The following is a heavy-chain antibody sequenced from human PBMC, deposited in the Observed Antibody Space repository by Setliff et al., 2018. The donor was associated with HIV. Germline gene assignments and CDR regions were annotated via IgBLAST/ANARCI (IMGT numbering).Heavy chain of an antibody. D-gene: IGHD3-3*01. CDR1: GFTFSSYA. Sequence: GGSLRLSCAASGFTFSSYAIHWVRQAPGKGLEWVAVISNDGSNKYYADSVKGRFTISRDNSKNTLYLQMNSLRAEDTAVYYCAKGGFLEWSEYYYYYYYMDVWGKGTTVTVSS. V-gene: IGHV3-30*04. J-gene: IGHJ6*03. CDR3: AKGGFLEWSEYYYYYYYMDV. CDR2: ISNDGSNK.